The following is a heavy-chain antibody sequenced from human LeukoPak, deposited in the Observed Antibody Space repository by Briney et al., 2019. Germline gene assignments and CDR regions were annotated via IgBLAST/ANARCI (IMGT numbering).Heavy chain of an antibody. CDR2: ISSSSSTI. CDR3: ASKSSGWYEVN. D-gene: IGHD6-19*01. J-gene: IGHJ4*02. V-gene: IGHV3-48*01. CDR1: GFTFSSYS. Sequence: GGSLRLSCAASGFTFSSYSMNWVRQAPGKGLEWVSYISSSSSTIYYADSVKGRFTISRDNAKNSLYLQMNSLRAEDTAVYYCASKSSGWYEVNWGQGTLVTVSS.